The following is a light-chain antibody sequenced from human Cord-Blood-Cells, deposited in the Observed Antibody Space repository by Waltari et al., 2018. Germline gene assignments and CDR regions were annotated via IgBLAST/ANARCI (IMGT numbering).Light chain of an antibody. CDR3: AAWDDSLSGPV. J-gene: IGLJ2*01. V-gene: IGLV1-47*01. CDR2: SNN. Sequence: QSVLTQPPSASGTPGQRVTISCSGSSSNIGSNYVYWYQQLPGTAPKLLTYSNNQRPSGVPDRFSGSKSGTSASLAISGRRSEDEADYYCAAWDDSLSGPVFGGGTKLTVL. CDR1: SSNIGSNY.